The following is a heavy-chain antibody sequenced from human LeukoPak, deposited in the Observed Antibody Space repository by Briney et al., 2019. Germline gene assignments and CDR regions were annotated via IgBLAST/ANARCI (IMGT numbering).Heavy chain of an antibody. CDR2: TYTSGST. CDR1: GGSISSYD. V-gene: IGHV4-4*07. D-gene: IGHD6-13*01. CDR3: ARVSSSWYQDWYFDL. Sequence: SETPSLTCTVSGGSISSYDWSWIRQPPGKGLEWIGRTYTSGSTNYNPSLKSRVTMSVDMSKNQFSLKLSSMIAADTAVYYCARVSSSWYQDWYFDLWGRGTLVTVSS. J-gene: IGHJ2*01.